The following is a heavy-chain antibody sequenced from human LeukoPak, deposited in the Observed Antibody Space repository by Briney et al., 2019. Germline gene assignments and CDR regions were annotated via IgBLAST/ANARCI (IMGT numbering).Heavy chain of an antibody. Sequence: SETLSLTCTVSGGSISSYYWSWIRQPPGKGLESIGYIYYSGSTNYNPSLKSRVTISVDTSKNQFSLKLSSVTAADTAVYFCARMNYYYYYMDVWGKGTTVTISS. CDR3: ARMNYYYYYMDV. CDR1: GGSISSYY. J-gene: IGHJ6*03. CDR2: IYYSGST. V-gene: IGHV4-59*01.